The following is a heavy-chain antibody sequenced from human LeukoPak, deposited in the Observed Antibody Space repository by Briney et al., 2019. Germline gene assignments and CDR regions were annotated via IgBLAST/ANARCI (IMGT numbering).Heavy chain of an antibody. Sequence: SETLSLTCTVSGGSISTSNYYWGWIRQPPGKGLEWIGNIFYSGSTYYSPSLRSRVTISLDTSRNQFSLKLSSVTAADTAVYYCARQQLVLDYWGQGTLVTVSS. V-gene: IGHV4-39*07. D-gene: IGHD6-13*01. CDR3: ARQQLVLDY. CDR1: GGSISTSNYY. CDR2: IFYSGST. J-gene: IGHJ4*02.